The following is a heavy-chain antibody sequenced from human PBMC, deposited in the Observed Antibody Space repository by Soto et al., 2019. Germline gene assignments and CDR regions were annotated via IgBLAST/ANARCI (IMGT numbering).Heavy chain of an antibody. CDR3: ARVAVAGTRVDY. CDR2: IYHSGST. D-gene: IGHD6-19*01. Sequence: ETLSLTCAVSGGSISSSNWWSCVRQPPGKGLEWIGEIYHSGSTNYNPSLKSRVTISVDKSKNQFSLKLSSVTAADTAVYYCARVAVAGTRVDYWGQGTLVTVSS. J-gene: IGHJ4*02. V-gene: IGHV4-4*02. CDR1: GGSISSSNW.